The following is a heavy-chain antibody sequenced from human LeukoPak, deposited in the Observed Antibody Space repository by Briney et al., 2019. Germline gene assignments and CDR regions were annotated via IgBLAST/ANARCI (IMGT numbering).Heavy chain of an antibody. V-gene: IGHV1-18*01. CDR2: ISAYNGNT. Sequence: ASVKVSCKASGYTFTSYGISWVRQAPGQGLEWMGWISAYNGNTNYAQKFQGRVTMTRDTSISTAYMELSRLRSDDTAVYYCARDGSSRDYYGMDVWGQGTTVTVSS. J-gene: IGHJ6*02. CDR1: GYTFTSYG. CDR3: ARDGSSRDYYGMDV. D-gene: IGHD2-2*01.